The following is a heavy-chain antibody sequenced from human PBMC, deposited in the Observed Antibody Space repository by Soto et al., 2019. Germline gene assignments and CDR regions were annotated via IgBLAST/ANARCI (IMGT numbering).Heavy chain of an antibody. Sequence: PGGSLRLSCVASGFPFDSYSMNWVRQAPGKGLEWVSYISSSSSTIYYADSVKGRFTISRDNAKNSLYLQMNSLRDEDTAVYYCARDDYYDTSGYLALFDYWGQGTLVTVSS. D-gene: IGHD3-22*01. CDR3: ARDDYYDTSGYLALFDY. J-gene: IGHJ4*02. CDR2: ISSSSSTI. V-gene: IGHV3-48*02. CDR1: GFPFDSYS.